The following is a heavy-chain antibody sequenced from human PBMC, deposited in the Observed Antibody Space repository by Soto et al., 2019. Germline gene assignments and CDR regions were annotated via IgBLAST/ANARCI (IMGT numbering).Heavy chain of an antibody. Sequence: PGESLKISCKGSGYGFTSYWISWVRQMPGKGLEWMGRIDPSDSYTNYSPSFQGHVTISADKSISTAYLQWSSLKASDTAMYYCALGLDYYYYGMDVWGQGTTVTVSS. CDR2: IDPSDSYT. D-gene: IGHD7-27*01. CDR1: GYGFTSYW. CDR3: ALGLDYYYYGMDV. V-gene: IGHV5-10-1*01. J-gene: IGHJ6*02.